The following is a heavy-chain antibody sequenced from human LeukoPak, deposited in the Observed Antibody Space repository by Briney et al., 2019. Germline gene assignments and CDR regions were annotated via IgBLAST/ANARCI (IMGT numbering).Heavy chain of an antibody. J-gene: IGHJ4*02. CDR3: ASTTVTTPFDY. Sequence: PSEALSLTCTVSGGSISSSSYYWGWIRQPPGKGLVWIGSIYYSGSTYYNPSLKSRVTISVDTSKNQFSLKLSSVTAADTAVYYCASTTVTTPFDYWGQGTLVTVSS. V-gene: IGHV4-39*01. CDR1: GGSISSSSYY. CDR2: IYYSGST. D-gene: IGHD4-11*01.